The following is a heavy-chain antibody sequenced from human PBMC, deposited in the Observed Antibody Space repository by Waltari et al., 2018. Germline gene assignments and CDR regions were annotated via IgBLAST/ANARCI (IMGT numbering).Heavy chain of an antibody. Sequence: EVQLLESGGGFVQPGGSLRLSCAASGFTFSSYAMSWVRQAPGKGLAWVAAIRGSGGSTYYADPVKGRVTISRDNSKNTLYMQMNSRRAEETAVYYCAKDGDSSSFHFDYWGQGTLVTVSS. V-gene: IGHV3-23*01. J-gene: IGHJ4*02. D-gene: IGHD6-6*01. CDR2: IRGSGGST. CDR1: GFTFSSYA. CDR3: AKDGDSSSFHFDY.